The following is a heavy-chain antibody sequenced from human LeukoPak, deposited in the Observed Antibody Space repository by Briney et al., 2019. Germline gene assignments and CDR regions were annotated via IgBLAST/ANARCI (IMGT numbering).Heavy chain of an antibody. CDR1: GFTFRNYV. V-gene: IGHV3-30*18. CDR2: TSSDLNVK. CDR3: AKTFPYYDSSSRYFDY. Sequence: GGSLRLSCAASGFTFRNYVIHWVRQAPGKGLEWVAVTSSDLNVKLYADSVKGRFTISRDNSKNTLYLQMNSLRAEDTAVYYCAKTFPYYDSSSRYFDYWGQGTLVTVYS. J-gene: IGHJ4*02. D-gene: IGHD3-22*01.